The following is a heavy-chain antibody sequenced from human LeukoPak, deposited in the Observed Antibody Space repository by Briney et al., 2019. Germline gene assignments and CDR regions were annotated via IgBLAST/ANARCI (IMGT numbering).Heavy chain of an antibody. D-gene: IGHD3-9*01. CDR3: ARAPGAMLYGILTHGMDV. Sequence: ASVKVSCKASGYTFTSYDINWVRQATGQGLEWMGWMNPNSGNTGYAQKFQGRVTMTRYTSISTAYMELSSLRSEDTAVYYCARAPGAMLYGILTHGMDVWGQGTTVTVSS. V-gene: IGHV1-8*01. CDR1: GYTFTSYD. CDR2: MNPNSGNT. J-gene: IGHJ6*02.